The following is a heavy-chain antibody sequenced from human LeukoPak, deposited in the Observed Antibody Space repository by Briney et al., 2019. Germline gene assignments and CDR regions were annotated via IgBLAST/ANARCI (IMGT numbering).Heavy chain of an antibody. J-gene: IGHJ4*02. D-gene: IGHD5-24*01. CDR2: IKSDGSST. CDR3: ARGQRRHIDMAPSFDY. CDR1: GFTFSNYA. Sequence: PGGSLRLSCAASGFTFSNYAMSWVRQAPGKGLVWVSRIKSDGSSTSYADSVKGRFTISRDNAKNTLYLQMNSLRGEDTAVYSCARGQRRHIDMAPSFDYWGRGTLVTVSS. V-gene: IGHV3-74*01.